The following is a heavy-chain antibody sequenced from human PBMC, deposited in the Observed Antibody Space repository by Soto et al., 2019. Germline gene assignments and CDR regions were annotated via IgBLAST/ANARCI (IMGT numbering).Heavy chain of an antibody. CDR3: ARAGAAAAGDFDY. Sequence: QVRLQESGPGLVKPSQTLSLTCTVSGGSISSGGYYWSWIRQHPGKGLEWIGYIYYSGSTYYNPSLKSRVTISVDTSKNQFSLKLSSVTAADTAVYYCARAGAAAAGDFDYWGQGTLVTVSS. CDR2: IYYSGST. V-gene: IGHV4-31*03. J-gene: IGHJ4*02. D-gene: IGHD6-13*01. CDR1: GGSISSGGYY.